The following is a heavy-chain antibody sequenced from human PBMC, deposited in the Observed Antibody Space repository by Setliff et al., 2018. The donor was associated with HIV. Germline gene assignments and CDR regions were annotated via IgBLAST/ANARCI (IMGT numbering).Heavy chain of an antibody. J-gene: IGHJ4*02. Sequence: SETLSLTCTVSGGSITGYYWSWIRQSPGKGLEWIGNFYYTGSTDYNPSFKSRVTISLDKSNNQISLNLSSATAADTAVYYCARHTVFVRYFDHWGQGMLVTVSS. CDR3: ARHTVFVRYFDH. V-gene: IGHV4-59*08. D-gene: IGHD3-16*01. CDR2: FYYTGST. CDR1: GGSITGYY.